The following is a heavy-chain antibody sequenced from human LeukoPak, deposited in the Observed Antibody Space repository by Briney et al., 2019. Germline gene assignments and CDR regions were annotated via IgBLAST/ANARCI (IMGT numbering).Heavy chain of an antibody. CDR2: INWDGTST. Sequence: PGGSLRLSCAASGFTFSSYAMSWVRQAPGKGLEWVSGINWDGTSTSYGASVKGRFTISRDNAKNSLYLQMNSLRAEDTAFYYCARSPAGYCTSASCPSYYYMDVWGKGTTVTVSS. D-gene: IGHD2-2*01. CDR1: GFTFSSYA. J-gene: IGHJ6*03. CDR3: ARSPAGYCTSASCPSYYYMDV. V-gene: IGHV3-20*04.